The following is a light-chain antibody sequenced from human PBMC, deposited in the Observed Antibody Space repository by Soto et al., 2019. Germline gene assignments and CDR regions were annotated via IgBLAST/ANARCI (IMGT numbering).Light chain of an antibody. CDR2: EVS. CDR1: SSDIEDYNY. Sequence: QSVLTQPASVSGSPGQSITISCTGTSSDIEDYNYFSWYQHHPGKAPKFMIYEVSNRPSGVPNRFSGSKSGNTASLTISGLQAEDEADYYCSAYTGSNSFVFGTGTKVTVL. V-gene: IGLV2-14*01. J-gene: IGLJ1*01. CDR3: SAYTGSNSFV.